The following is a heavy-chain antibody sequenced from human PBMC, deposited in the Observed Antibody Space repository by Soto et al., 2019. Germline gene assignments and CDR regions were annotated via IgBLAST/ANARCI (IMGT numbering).Heavy chain of an antibody. Sequence: QVQLVESGGGVVQPGRSLRLSCAASGFTFSSYGMHWVRQAPGKGLEWVAVISYDGSNKYYADSVKGRFTISRDNSKNTVYLQINSLRAEGTAVEYCGERHGGWELSLDYWGQGTLVTVSS. V-gene: IGHV3-30*18. CDR2: ISYDGSNK. CDR3: GERHGGWELSLDY. J-gene: IGHJ4*02. D-gene: IGHD1-26*01. CDR1: GFTFSSYG.